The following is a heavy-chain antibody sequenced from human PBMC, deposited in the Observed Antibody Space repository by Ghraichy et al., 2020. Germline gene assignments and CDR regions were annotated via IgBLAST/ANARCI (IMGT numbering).Heavy chain of an antibody. CDR2: ISGSGGST. CDR3: AKGTFSSWYAFDI. CDR1: GFTFSSYA. D-gene: IGHD6-13*01. Sequence: GESLNISCAASGFTFSSYAMSWVRQAPGKGLEWVSAISGSGGSTYYADSVKGRFTISRDNSKNTLYLQMNSLRAEDTAVYYCAKGTFSSWYAFDIWGQGTMVTVSS. V-gene: IGHV3-23*01. J-gene: IGHJ3*02.